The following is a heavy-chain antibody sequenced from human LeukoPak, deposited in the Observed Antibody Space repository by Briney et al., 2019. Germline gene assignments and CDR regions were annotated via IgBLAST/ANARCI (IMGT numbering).Heavy chain of an antibody. J-gene: IGHJ4*02. CDR1: GGSISSGGYS. CDR2: IYYSGST. V-gene: IGHV4-30-2*01. CDR3: ARVYGDYLNFDY. Sequence: SQTLSLTCAVSGGSISSGGYSWSWIRQPPGKGLEWIGYIYYSGSTYYNPSLKSRVTISVDRSKNQFSLKLSSVTAADTAVYYCARVYGDYLNFDYWGQGTLVTVSS. D-gene: IGHD4-17*01.